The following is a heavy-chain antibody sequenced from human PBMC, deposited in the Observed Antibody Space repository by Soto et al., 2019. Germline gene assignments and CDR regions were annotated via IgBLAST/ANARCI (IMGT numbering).Heavy chain of an antibody. CDR3: ARDLLFDP. CDR1: GGSISSGNW. V-gene: IGHV4-4*02. D-gene: IGHD3-10*01. Sequence: SETLSLTCAVSGGSISSGNWWSWVRQPPGKGLEWIGEIYHSGSTNYNPSLKSRVTMSVDKSKNQFSLKLTSVTAADTAVYYCARDLLFDPWGQGTLVTVSS. CDR2: IYHSGST. J-gene: IGHJ5*02.